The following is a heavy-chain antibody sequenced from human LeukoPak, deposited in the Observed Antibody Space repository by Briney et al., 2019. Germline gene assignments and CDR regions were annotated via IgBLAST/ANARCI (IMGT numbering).Heavy chain of an antibody. J-gene: IGHJ4*02. Sequence: GESLKISCKGSGYSFTSYWIGWVRQMPGKGLEWMGIIYPGESDIRYSPSFQGQVTISADKSISTAYLQWSSLKASDTAMYYCARHLGGYSSTWYVPYFDFWGQGTLVTVSS. CDR1: GYSFTSYW. CDR3: ARHLGGYSSTWYVPYFDF. D-gene: IGHD6-13*01. V-gene: IGHV5-51*01. CDR2: IYPGESDI.